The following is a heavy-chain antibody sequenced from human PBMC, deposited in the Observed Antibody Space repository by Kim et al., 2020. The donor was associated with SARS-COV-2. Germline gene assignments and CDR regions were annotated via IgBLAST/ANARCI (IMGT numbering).Heavy chain of an antibody. CDR2: IIPILGIA. CDR3: ARDFDSSGSPPDY. J-gene: IGHJ4*02. Sequence: SVKVSCKASGGTFSSYAISWVRQAPGQGLEWMGRIIPILGIANYAQKFQGRVTITADKSTSTACMELSSLRSEDTAVYYCARDFDSSGSPPDYWGQGTLVTVSS. D-gene: IGHD3-22*01. V-gene: IGHV1-69*04. CDR1: GGTFSSYA.